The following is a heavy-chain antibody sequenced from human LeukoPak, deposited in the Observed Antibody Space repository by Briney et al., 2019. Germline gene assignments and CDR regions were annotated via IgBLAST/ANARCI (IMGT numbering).Heavy chain of an antibody. CDR2: IWSDGSNT. V-gene: IGHV3-33*01. D-gene: IGHD5-18*01. CDR1: GLTFSSYG. J-gene: IGHJ5*02. Sequence: GGSLRLSCKASGLTFSSYGMHWVRQAPGQGLEWVAVIWSDGSNTNYADSVQGRFTMTRDNSKNTLYLQMNSLRAEDTAVYYCARDLLAMGAYNWCDPWGQGTLVTVSS. CDR3: ARDLLAMGAYNWCDP.